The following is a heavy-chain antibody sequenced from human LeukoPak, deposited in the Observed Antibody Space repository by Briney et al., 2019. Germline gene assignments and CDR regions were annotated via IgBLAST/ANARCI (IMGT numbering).Heavy chain of an antibody. Sequence: GASVKVSCKASGGTFSSYAISWVRQAPGQGLEWMGGIIPIFGTANYAQKFQGRVTMTRDTSTSTVYMELSSLRSEDTAVYYCARTSSSSWYFDWFDPWGQGTLVTVSS. CDR1: GGTFSSYA. CDR3: ARTSSSSWYFDWFDP. J-gene: IGHJ5*02. V-gene: IGHV1-69*05. CDR2: IIPIFGTA. D-gene: IGHD6-13*01.